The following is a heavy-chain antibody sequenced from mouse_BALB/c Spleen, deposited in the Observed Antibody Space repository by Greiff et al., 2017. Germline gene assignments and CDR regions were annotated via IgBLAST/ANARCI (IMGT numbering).Heavy chain of an antibody. CDR3: TRHGYLYWYFDV. CDR1: GYSFTGYY. V-gene: IGHV1-42*01. CDR2: INPSTGGT. D-gene: IGHD1-2*01. J-gene: IGHJ1*01. Sequence: VQLQQSGPELVKPGASVKISCKASGYSFTGYYMHWVKQSPENSLEWIGEINPSTGGTSYNQKFKGKATLTVDKSSSTAYMQLKSLTSEESAVYYCTRHGYLYWYFDVWGAGTTVTVSS.